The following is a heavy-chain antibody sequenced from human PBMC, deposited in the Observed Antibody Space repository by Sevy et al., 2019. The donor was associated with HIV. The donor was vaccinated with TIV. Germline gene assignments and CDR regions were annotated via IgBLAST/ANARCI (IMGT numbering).Heavy chain of an antibody. CDR3: AKRRVQSGLSGGGANYGMDV. V-gene: IGHV3-23*01. CDR1: GFPFSNFA. D-gene: IGHD2-8*02. CDR2: LIGGGSRT. Sequence: GGSLRLSCAASGFPFSNFAMSWVRQAPGKGLEWVSTLIGGGSRTYYSDSVTGRFIISRDNSRNTLYLQMNSLRAEDTAIYYCAKRRVQSGLSGGGANYGMDVCGRGTTVTVSS. J-gene: IGHJ6*02.